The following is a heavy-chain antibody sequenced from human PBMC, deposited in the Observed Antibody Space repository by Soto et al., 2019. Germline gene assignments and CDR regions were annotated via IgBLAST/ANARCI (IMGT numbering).Heavy chain of an antibody. CDR1: GGSVSSGSYY. Sequence: SETLSLTCTVSGGSVSSGSYYWSWIRQPPGKGLEWIGYIYYSGSTNYNPSLKSRVTISVDTSKNQFSLKLSSVTAADTAVYYCARVYCISTSCYLNWFDPWGQGTLVTVS. CDR3: ARVYCISTSCYLNWFDP. D-gene: IGHD2-2*01. V-gene: IGHV4-61*01. J-gene: IGHJ5*02. CDR2: IYYSGST.